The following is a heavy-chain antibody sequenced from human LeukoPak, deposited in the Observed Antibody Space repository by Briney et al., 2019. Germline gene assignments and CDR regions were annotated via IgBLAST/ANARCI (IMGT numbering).Heavy chain of an antibody. V-gene: IGHV1-18*01. CDR3: ARLSVLGAFDI. CDR1: GYTFSNYG. Sequence: ASVKVSCKASGYTFSNYGISWVRQAPGHGLEWLGWISGHNGNTNYAQKVQDRGTMTTDTSTSTVYLELRSLRSEDTAVYYCARLSVLGAFDIWGQGTMVTVSS. J-gene: IGHJ3*02. CDR2: ISGHNGNT. D-gene: IGHD7-27*01.